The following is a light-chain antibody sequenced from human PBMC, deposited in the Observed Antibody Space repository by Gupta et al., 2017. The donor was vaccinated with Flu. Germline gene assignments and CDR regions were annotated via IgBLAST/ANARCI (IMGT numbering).Light chain of an antibody. J-gene: IGKJ1*01. CDR3: QHYGSSLRT. Sequence: EVVLTQSPGTLSLSPGEGGTLSCRASQSVSSAYLAWYQQKPGQAPRLLIYGSSSRATGIPDRFSGSGSGTDFTLTISRLEPEDFAVYYCQHYGSSLRTFGQGTKVEIK. V-gene: IGKV3-20*01. CDR2: GSS. CDR1: QSVSSAY.